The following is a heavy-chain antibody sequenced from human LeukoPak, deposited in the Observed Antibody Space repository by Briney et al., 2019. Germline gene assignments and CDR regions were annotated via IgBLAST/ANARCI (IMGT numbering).Heavy chain of an antibody. CDR3: ATNSGWNYFDY. CDR1: GFTVSSNY. D-gene: IGHD5-12*01. CDR2: IYSGGTT. V-gene: IGHV3-53*01. J-gene: IGHJ4*02. Sequence: GGSLRLSCAASGFTVSSNYMSWVRQASGKGLEWVSAIYSGGTTYYADSVRGRFTISRDNSKNTLFLQMNSLRAEDTAVYYCATNSGWNYFDYWGQGTLVTVSS.